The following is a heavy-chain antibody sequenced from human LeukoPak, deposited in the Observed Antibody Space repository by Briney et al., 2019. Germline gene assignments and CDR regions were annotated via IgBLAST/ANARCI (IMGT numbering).Heavy chain of an antibody. D-gene: IGHD1-14*01. V-gene: IGHV1-2*06. J-gene: IGHJ3*02. CDR3: ARDVSGISSATDTFDM. CDR2: INPNSGDT. CDR1: GYTFTAYY. Sequence: ASVKVSCKASGYTFTAYYMPWVRQAPGQGLEWVGRINPNSGDTNYAQKFQGRVTMTRDTSISTVYMELTELRSDDTAVYYCARDVSGISSATDTFDMWGQGTVVTVSS.